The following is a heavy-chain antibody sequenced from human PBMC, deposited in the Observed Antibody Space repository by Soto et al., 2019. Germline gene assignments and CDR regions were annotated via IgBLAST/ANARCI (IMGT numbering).Heavy chain of an antibody. Sequence: QVQLVQSGAEVKNPGSSVKVSCKASGGTFISYAISWVRQAPGQGLEWMGGIIPIFGTANYAQKFQGRVTITADESTSTAYMELSSLRSEDTAVYYCATPYYYDSSGYYRNHYFDYWGQGTLVTVSS. CDR1: GGTFISYA. D-gene: IGHD3-22*01. CDR3: ATPYYYDSSGYYRNHYFDY. CDR2: IIPIFGTA. V-gene: IGHV1-69*01. J-gene: IGHJ4*02.